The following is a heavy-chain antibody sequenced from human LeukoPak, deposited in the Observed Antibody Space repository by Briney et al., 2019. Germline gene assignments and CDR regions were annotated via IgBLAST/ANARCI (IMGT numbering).Heavy chain of an antibody. Sequence: GGSLRLSCAASGFTFSSYGMHWVRQAPGKGLEWVAVIWYDGSNKYYADSVKGRFTISRDNSKNTLYLQMNSLRAEDTAVYYCAKAPYSSSELFSFDYWGQGTLVTVSS. CDR3: AKAPYSSSELFSFDY. V-gene: IGHV3-33*06. J-gene: IGHJ4*02. CDR2: IWYDGSNK. D-gene: IGHD6-13*01. CDR1: GFTFSSYG.